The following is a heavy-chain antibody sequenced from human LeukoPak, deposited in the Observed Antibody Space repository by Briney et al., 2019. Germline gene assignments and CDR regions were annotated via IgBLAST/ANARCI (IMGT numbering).Heavy chain of an antibody. CDR1: GFTFSSYG. J-gene: IGHJ3*01. V-gene: IGHV3-23*01. Sequence: RGSLRLSCAASGFTFSSYGMHWVRQAPGKGLEWVSAFSATDGSAQYAESVKGRFTISRDNSKSSLYLQMNSLRDEDTAVYYCAKARIAAAGTGAFDVWGQGTMVTVSS. D-gene: IGHD6-13*01. CDR2: FSATDGSA. CDR3: AKARIAAAGTGAFDV.